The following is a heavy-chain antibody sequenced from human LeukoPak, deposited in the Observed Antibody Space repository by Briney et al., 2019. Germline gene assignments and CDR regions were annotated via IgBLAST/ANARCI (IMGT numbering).Heavy chain of an antibody. V-gene: IGHV3-11*06. CDR3: TRERYRATYDY. Sequence: AGGSLRLSCAASGFTFSDYYMSWIRQAPGKGLEWVSYISSSSSYTNYADSVKGRFTISRDNAKNSLYLQMNSLRAEDTAVYYCTRERYRATYDYWGQGTLVTVSS. CDR1: GFTFSDYY. CDR2: ISSSSSYT. J-gene: IGHJ4*02. D-gene: IGHD5-12*01.